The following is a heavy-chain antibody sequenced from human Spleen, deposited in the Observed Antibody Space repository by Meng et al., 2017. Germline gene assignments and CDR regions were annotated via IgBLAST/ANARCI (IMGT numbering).Heavy chain of an antibody. CDR1: GYTFTSNG. CDR2: IHPSGNA. J-gene: IGHJ4*02. V-gene: IGHV1-3*01. CDR3: VKHSSDWSLDS. D-gene: IGHD6-19*01. Sequence: QVQLVQSGAEVKKPGASVKVSCKASGYTFTSNGLHWVRQAPGQRLEWMGWIHPSGNANYAQKFQGRVTMTTDTSTTTAYMELRSLRSDDSALYYCVKHSSDWSLDSWGQGTLVTVSS.